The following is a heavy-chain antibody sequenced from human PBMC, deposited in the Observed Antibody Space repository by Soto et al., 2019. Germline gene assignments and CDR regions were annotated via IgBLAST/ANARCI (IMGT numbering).Heavy chain of an antibody. Sequence: QVQLVQSGAEVKKPGASVKVSCKASGYTFTSYAMHWVRQAPGQRLERMGWINAGNGNTKYSQKFQGRVTITRDTSASIAYMELSSIRSEDTAVYFFARTSGYYLYDYWGQETLVTVSS. J-gene: IGHJ4*02. CDR3: ARTSGYYLYDY. CDR1: GYTFTSYA. CDR2: INAGNGNT. V-gene: IGHV1-3*01. D-gene: IGHD3-22*01.